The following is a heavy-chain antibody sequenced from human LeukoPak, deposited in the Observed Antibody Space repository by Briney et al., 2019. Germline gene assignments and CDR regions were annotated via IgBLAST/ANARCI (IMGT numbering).Heavy chain of an antibody. CDR1: GFTFSSYA. D-gene: IGHD5-12*01. CDR2: ISCDGSNK. Sequence: GGSLRLSCAASGFTFSSYAMSWVRQAPGKGLEWVAVISCDGSNKYYADSVKGRFTISRDNSKNTLYLQMNSLRAEDTAVYYCARGPLRHWGQGALVTVSS. CDR3: ARGPLRH. J-gene: IGHJ4*02. V-gene: IGHV3-30*04.